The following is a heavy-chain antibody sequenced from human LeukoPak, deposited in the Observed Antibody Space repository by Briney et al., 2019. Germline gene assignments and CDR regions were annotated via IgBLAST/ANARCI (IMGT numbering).Heavy chain of an antibody. CDR1: GGSISSGSYY. D-gene: IGHD6-19*01. J-gene: IGHJ4*02. V-gene: IGHV4-61*02. CDR2: IYTSGST. CDR3: ARDQSSGWTYYFDY. Sequence: SETLSLTWTVAGGSISSGSYYWSWIRQPAGKGLEWIGRIYTSGSTNYNPSLKSRVTISVDTSKYQFSVKLSSVTAADTAVYYCARDQSSGWTYYFDYWGQGTLVTVSS.